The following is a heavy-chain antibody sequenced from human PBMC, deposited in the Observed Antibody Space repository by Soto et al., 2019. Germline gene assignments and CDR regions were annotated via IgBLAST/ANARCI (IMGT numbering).Heavy chain of an antibody. CDR1: GFTFSDAW. D-gene: IGHD3-16*01. V-gene: IGHV3-15*01. CDR3: ATEGNDYAF. J-gene: IGHJ3*01. CDR2: IKSKTDGGTT. Sequence: GGSLRLSCAAPGFTFSDAWMSWVRQAPGKGLEWLGRIKSKTDGGTTDFTAPVKGRFTISRDDSKNTLYLQMNSLQTEDTAVYYCATEGNDYAFWGQGTVVTVSS.